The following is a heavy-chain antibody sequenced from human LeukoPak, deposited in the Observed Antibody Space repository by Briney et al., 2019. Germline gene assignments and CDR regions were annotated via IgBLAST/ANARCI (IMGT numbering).Heavy chain of an antibody. V-gene: IGHV1-69*05. D-gene: IGHD5-18*01. CDR1: GGTFSSYA. J-gene: IGHJ5*02. CDR2: IIPVFGTA. CDR3: ARGRYSYGLAPAYNWFDP. Sequence: SVKVSCKASGGTFSSYAISWVRQAPGQGLEWMGGIIPVFGTANYAQKFQGRVTITTDESTSTAYMELSSLRSEDTAVYYCARGRYSYGLAPAYNWFDPWGQGTLVTVSS.